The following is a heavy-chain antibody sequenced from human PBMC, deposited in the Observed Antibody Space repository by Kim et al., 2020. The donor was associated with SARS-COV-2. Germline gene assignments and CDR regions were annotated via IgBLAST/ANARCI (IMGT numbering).Heavy chain of an antibody. V-gene: IGHV4-39*01. D-gene: IGHD3-10*01. CDR3: ARGEYYFDY. Sequence: GSTYTNPSHKSRVTISVDTSKNQFSLKLSSVTAADTAVYYCARGEYYFDYWGQGTLVTVSS. CDR2: GST. J-gene: IGHJ4*02.